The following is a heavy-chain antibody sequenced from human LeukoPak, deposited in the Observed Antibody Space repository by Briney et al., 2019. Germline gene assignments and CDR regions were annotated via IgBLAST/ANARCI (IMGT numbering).Heavy chain of an antibody. CDR1: GYSFTDYY. D-gene: IGHD2-21*01. CDR3: ARADRLHGGPYLIGP. Sequence: ASVTVSCKPSGYSFTDYYMHWVRQAPGQGLEGMGWINPNSGGTISAQKFQGRVTMTRDSSISTVYMEVSWLTSDDTAIYYCARADRLHGGPYLIGPWGQGTLVTVSS. J-gene: IGHJ5*02. V-gene: IGHV1-2*02. CDR2: INPNSGGT.